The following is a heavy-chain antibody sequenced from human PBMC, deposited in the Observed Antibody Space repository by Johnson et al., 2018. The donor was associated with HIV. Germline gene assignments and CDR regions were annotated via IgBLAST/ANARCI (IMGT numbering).Heavy chain of an antibody. V-gene: IGHV3-33*08. J-gene: IGHJ3*02. CDR3: ARSSSSGAFDI. CDR2: IWFDGSNK. Sequence: VHLVESGGGLVKPGGSLRLSCAASGFTFSGSAMHWVRQASGKGLEWVAVIWFDGSNKYYADSVKGRFTISRDNSKNTLYLQMNSLRAEDTAVYYCARSSSSGAFDIWGQGTMVTVSS. D-gene: IGHD6-6*01. CDR1: GFTFSGSA.